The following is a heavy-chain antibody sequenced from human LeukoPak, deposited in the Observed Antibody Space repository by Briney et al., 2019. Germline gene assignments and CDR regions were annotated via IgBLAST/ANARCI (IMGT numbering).Heavy chain of an antibody. D-gene: IGHD5-24*01. CDR1: GFTFSSYE. CDR3: ARDGYNGFDY. Sequence: GGSLRLSCAASGFTFSSYEMNWVRQAPGQGLGWVSYISNSCSTIYYAGSVKGRFTISEDNVKNSLYLEMNSLRAEYTAVYYCARDGYNGFDYWGEGTLVTVSS. CDR2: ISNSCSTI. J-gene: IGHJ4*02. V-gene: IGHV3-48*03.